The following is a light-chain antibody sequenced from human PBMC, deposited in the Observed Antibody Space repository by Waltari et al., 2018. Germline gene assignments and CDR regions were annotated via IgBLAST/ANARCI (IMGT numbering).Light chain of an antibody. Sequence: QPAPTQPPSASGSPGQSVTISCTGTNSDVGGYNYVSWYQQHPGEAPKLMIYEVTKRPAGVPDRVSGSKSDNTASLTVSGLQAEDEADYYCSSFSGSNNYNVVFGGGTKLTVL. V-gene: IGLV2-8*01. CDR2: EVT. J-gene: IGLJ2*01. CDR3: SSFSGSNNYNVV. CDR1: NSDVGGYNY.